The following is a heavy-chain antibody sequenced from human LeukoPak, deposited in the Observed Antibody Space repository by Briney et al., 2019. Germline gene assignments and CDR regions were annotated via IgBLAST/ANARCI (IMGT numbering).Heavy chain of an antibody. D-gene: IGHD3-22*01. CDR3: AGTHYDSSGYIEWFDP. V-gene: IGHV4-59*08. CDR2: MYYTGST. J-gene: IGHJ5*02. CDR1: GGSIRSYY. Sequence: PSETLSLTCTVSGGSIRSYYWSWIRQPPGKGLEWSGDMYYTGSTNYNPSLKSRVTVSVDTSKNQFSLKVNSVTAADTAVYYCAGTHYDSSGYIEWFDPWGQGTLVTVSS.